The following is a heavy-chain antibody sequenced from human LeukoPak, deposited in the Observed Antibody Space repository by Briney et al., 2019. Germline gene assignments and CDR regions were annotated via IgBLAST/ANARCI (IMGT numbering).Heavy chain of an antibody. CDR2: ISGSGGST. CDR3: AVGAGDTKDAFDI. J-gene: IGHJ3*02. V-gene: IGHV3-23*01. D-gene: IGHD1-26*01. Sequence: GGSLRLSCAASGFTFSSYAMSRVRQAPGKGLEWVSAISGSGGSTYYADSVKGRFTISRDNSKNTLYLQMNSLRAEDTAVYYCAVGAGDTKDAFDIWGQGTMVTVSS. CDR1: GFTFSSYA.